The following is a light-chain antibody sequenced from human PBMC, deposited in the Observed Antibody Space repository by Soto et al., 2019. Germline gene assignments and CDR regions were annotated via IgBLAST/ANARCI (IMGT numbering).Light chain of an antibody. CDR3: YSYAGSTTYV. V-gene: IGLV2-23*01. CDR1: SSEVGSYNL. J-gene: IGLJ1*01. CDR2: EGS. Sequence: QSALTQPASVSGSPGQSITISCTGTSSEVGSYNLVSWYQQHPGKAPKLIIYEGSKRPSGVSNRFSGSKSGNTASLTISGLQAEDEADYYCYSYAGSTTYVFGAGTKLTVL.